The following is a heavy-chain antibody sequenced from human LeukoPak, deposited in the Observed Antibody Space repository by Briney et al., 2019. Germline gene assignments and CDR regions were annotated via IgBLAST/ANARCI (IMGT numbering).Heavy chain of an antibody. D-gene: IGHD4-17*01. J-gene: IGHJ5*02. CDR2: ILYNGGT. V-gene: IGHV4-39*07. CDR3: ARAGDYGDFVGWFDP. Sequence: SETLSLTCTVSGGSISSSVYYWGWIRQPPGKGLEWIGSILYNGGTFYNPSLKSRVTISVDTSKNQFSLKLSSVTAADTAVYYCARAGDYGDFVGWFDPWGQGTLVTVSS. CDR1: GGSISSSVYY.